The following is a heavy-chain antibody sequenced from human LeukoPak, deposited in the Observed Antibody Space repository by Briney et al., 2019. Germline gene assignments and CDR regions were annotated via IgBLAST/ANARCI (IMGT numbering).Heavy chain of an antibody. Sequence: GESMKSSCKGSGYSFTSYWIGWVRQMPGKGLEWMGIIYPGDADTRYSPSFQGQVTISADKSISTAYLQWSSLKASDTAMYYCARPGGYGVYVNAFDIWGQGTMVTVSS. CDR3: ARPGGYGVYVNAFDI. D-gene: IGHD5-12*01. CDR2: IYPGDADT. J-gene: IGHJ3*02. CDR1: GYSFTSYW. V-gene: IGHV5-51*01.